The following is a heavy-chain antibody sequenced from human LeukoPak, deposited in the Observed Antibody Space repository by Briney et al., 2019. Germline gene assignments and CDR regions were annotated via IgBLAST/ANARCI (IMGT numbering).Heavy chain of an antibody. D-gene: IGHD3-22*01. CDR1: GYTVSGPYY. V-gene: IGHV4-38-2*02. CDR2: IYDSGTT. CDR3: ARHQYYDSRGSHYYSYYYMDA. J-gene: IGHJ6*03. Sequence: PSETLSLTCTVSGYTVSGPYYWGWIRQPPGRGLEWIGTIYDSGTTYYNPSLKSRVTISIGTSKNQFSLNLSSVTAADTAVYYCARHQYYDSRGSHYYSYYYMDAWGKGTTVTVSS.